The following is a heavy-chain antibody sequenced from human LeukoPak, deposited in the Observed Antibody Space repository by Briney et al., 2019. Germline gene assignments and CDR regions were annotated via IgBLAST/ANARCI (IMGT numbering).Heavy chain of an antibody. CDR2: IRYDGSNK. CDR1: GFTFSSYG. V-gene: IGHV3-30*02. CDR3: AKDSRACSSTSCRSVNNWFDP. Sequence: PGGSLRLSCAASGFTFSSYGMHWVRQAPGKGLEWVAFIRYDGSNKYYADSVKGRFTISRDNSKNTLYLQMNSLRAEDTAVYYCAKDSRACSSTSCRSVNNWFDPWGQGTLVTVSS. J-gene: IGHJ5*02. D-gene: IGHD2-2*01.